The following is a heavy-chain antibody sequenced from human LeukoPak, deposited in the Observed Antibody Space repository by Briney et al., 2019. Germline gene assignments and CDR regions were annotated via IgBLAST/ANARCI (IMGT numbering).Heavy chain of an antibody. J-gene: IGHJ2*01. Sequence: SETLSLTCTVSGGSISSYYWSWIRQPPGKGLEWIGYIYYSGSTNYNPSLKSRVTMSVDTFKNQFSLKLSSVTAADTAVYYCARRPGYCSSTSCNYWYFDLWGRGTLVTVSS. V-gene: IGHV4-59*08. CDR2: IYYSGST. D-gene: IGHD2-2*01. CDR1: GGSISSYY. CDR3: ARRPGYCSSTSCNYWYFDL.